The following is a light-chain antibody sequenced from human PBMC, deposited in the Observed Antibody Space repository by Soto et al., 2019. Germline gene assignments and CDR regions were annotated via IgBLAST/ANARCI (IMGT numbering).Light chain of an antibody. J-gene: IGLJ2*01. V-gene: IGLV2-14*01. CDR3: QSYDSSLSGHVV. CDR2: EVS. Sequence: QSALTQPASVSGSPGQSITISCTGTSRDVGGYNYVSWHQQHPGKAPKVIITEVSNRPSGVSNRFSGSKSGNTASLTISGLQAEDEADYYCQSYDSSLSGHVVFGGGTKLTVL. CDR1: SRDVGGYNY.